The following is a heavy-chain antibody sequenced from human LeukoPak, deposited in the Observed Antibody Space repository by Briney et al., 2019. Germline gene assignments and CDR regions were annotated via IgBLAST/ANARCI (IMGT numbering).Heavy chain of an antibody. CDR3: ARESTSLYSGSFA. CDR2: ISSSSSTI. V-gene: IGHV3-48*02. D-gene: IGHD1-26*01. CDR1: GFTFSSYS. J-gene: IGHJ5*02. Sequence: GGSLRLSCAASGFTFSSYSMNWVRQAPGKGLEWVSYISSSSSTIYYADSVKGRFTISRDTAKNSLYLQMNSLRDEDTAVYYCARESTSLYSGSFAWGQGTLVTVSS.